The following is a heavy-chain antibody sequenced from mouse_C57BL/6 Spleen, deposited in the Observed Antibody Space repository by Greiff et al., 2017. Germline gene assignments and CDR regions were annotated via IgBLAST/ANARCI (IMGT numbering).Heavy chain of an antibody. CDR1: GFNIKDDY. CDR2: IDPENGDT. V-gene: IGHV14-4*01. CDR3: TTGGEPAQARDY. J-gene: IGHJ2*01. D-gene: IGHD3-2*02. Sequence: VQLQQSGAELVRPGASVKLSCTASGFNIKDDYMHWVKQRPEQGLEWIGWIDPENGDTEYASKFQGQATITADTSSNTSYLQLSSLTSEDTAVYYCTTGGEPAQARDYWGQGTTLTVSS.